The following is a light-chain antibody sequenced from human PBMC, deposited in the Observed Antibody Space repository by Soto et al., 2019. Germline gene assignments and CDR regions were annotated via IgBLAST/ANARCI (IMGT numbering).Light chain of an antibody. V-gene: IGLV2-11*01. CDR3: LPYAGTNARLRV. CDR2: DVN. J-gene: IGLJ1*01. CDR1: IGDGGAYDY. Sequence: QSLLTQPRSVSGSPGQSFIIACTGTIGDGGAYDYVSWYQQHPGKAPKVLVYDVNKRPSGVPDRFSGSRSGNTASLTISGLQADDEGDYYCLPYAGTNARLRVFGTGTKVTVL.